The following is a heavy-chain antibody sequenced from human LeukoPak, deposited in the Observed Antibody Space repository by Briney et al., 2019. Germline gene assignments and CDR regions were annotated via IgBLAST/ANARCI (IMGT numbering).Heavy chain of an antibody. D-gene: IGHD4-23*01. Sequence: GGSLRLSREASGFTFHTYAMSWVRQAPGKGLEWVSAVSTTGASTYYADSVKGRFTISRDNPKNTLSLQMDSLRVEDTALYYCAKGWTTVVTPKGYYFDSWGEGTLVTVSS. V-gene: IGHV3-23*01. CDR3: AKGWTTVVTPKGYYFDS. CDR1: GFTFHTYA. J-gene: IGHJ4*02. CDR2: VSTTGAST.